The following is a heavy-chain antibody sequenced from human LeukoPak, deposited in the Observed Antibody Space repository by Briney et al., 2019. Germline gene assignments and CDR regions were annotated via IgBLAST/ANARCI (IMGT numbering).Heavy chain of an antibody. CDR1: GYTFTDYY. J-gene: IGHJ6*03. V-gene: IGHV1-2*02. Sequence: ASVKVSCKTSGYTFTDYYIHWVRPAPGQGLEWMGWINPDSGYTNYAQKFQGRVTITRDTSINTAYMELSRLTSDDTAVYYCATDPRTSVFGTFRYYYMDVWGEGTTVAVSS. CDR3: ATDPRTSVFGTFRYYYMDV. CDR2: INPDSGYT. D-gene: IGHD3-3*01.